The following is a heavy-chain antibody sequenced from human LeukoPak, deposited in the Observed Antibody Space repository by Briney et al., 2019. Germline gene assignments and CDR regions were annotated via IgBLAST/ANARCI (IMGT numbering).Heavy chain of an antibody. CDR3: ARDLSSGWSYYYYGMDV. J-gene: IGHJ6*02. CDR1: GFTFSSYS. CDR2: ISSSSSYI. D-gene: IGHD6-19*01. V-gene: IGHV3-21*01. Sequence: GGSLRLSCAASGFTFSSYSMNWVRQAPGKGLEWVSSISSSSSYIYYADSVKGRFTISRDNAKNSLYLQMNSLRAEDTAVYYCARDLSSGWSYYYYGMDVWGQGPTVTVSS.